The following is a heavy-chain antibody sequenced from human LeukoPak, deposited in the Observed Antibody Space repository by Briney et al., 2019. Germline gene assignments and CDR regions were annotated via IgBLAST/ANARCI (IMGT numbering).Heavy chain of an antibody. CDR3: AREDILTGYYDL. Sequence: SETLSLTCTVSGGSISSGSYYWSWIRQPAGKGLEWIGRIYTSGSTNYNPSLKSRVTISVDTSKNQFSLKLSSVTAADTALYYCAREDILTGYYDLWGQGTLVTVSS. V-gene: IGHV4-61*02. J-gene: IGHJ4*02. CDR1: GGSISSGSYY. CDR2: IYTSGST. D-gene: IGHD3-9*01.